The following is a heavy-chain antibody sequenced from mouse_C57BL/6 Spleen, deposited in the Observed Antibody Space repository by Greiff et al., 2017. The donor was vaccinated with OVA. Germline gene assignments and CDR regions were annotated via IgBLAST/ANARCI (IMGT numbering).Heavy chain of an antibody. CDR1: GYTFTSYW. V-gene: IGHV1-61*01. Sequence: QVQLKQPGAELVRPGSSVKLSCKASGYTFTSYWMDWVKQRPGQGLEWIGNIYPSESETHYNQKFKDKATLTVDKSSSTAYMQLSSLTSEDSAVYYCARSGDYDPFAYWGQGTLVTVSA. D-gene: IGHD2-4*01. CDR3: ARSGDYDPFAY. J-gene: IGHJ3*01. CDR2: IYPSESET.